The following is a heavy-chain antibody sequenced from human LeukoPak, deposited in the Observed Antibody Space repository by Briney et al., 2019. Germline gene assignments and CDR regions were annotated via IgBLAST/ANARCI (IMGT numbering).Heavy chain of an antibody. CDR3: ARGYKFASG. CDR2: ISVSGGVR. V-gene: IGHV3-48*01. J-gene: IGHJ4*02. Sequence: GSLRLSCVASGYPFSSYSMNWIRQAPGKGLEWVSYISVSGGVRSYADSVKGRFTISRDDARNSLYLQMNSLRADDTAVYYCARGYKFASGWGQGTLVTVSS. CDR1: GYPFSSYS. D-gene: IGHD3-10*01.